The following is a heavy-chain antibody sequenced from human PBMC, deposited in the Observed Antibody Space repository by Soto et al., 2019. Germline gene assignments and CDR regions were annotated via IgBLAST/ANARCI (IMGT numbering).Heavy chain of an antibody. D-gene: IGHD2-2*01. J-gene: IGHJ6*02. Sequence: QVQLVQSGAEVKKPGSSVPVSCQASGGTFSSYAISWVRQAPGQGLEWMGGIIPIFGTANYARKFQGRVTITADESTSTAYMELSSLRSEDTAVYYCARHVPAAGYYYGMDVWGQGTTVTVSS. CDR1: GGTFSSYA. V-gene: IGHV1-69*12. CDR3: ARHVPAAGYYYGMDV. CDR2: IIPIFGTA.